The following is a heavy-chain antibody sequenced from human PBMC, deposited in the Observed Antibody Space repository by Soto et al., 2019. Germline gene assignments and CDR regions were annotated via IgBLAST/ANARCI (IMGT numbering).Heavy chain of an antibody. Sequence: QVQLQESGPGLVKPSETLSLTCTVSGGSISSYYWSWIRQPPGKGLEWIGYINYSGSTNYHPSLKSRVTISVDTSKNQFSLKLSSVTAADTAVYYCARDSTTGDYYYGMDVWGHGTTVTVSS. CDR1: GGSISSYY. D-gene: IGHD4-17*01. J-gene: IGHJ6*02. CDR3: ARDSTTGDYYYGMDV. V-gene: IGHV4-59*01. CDR2: INYSGST.